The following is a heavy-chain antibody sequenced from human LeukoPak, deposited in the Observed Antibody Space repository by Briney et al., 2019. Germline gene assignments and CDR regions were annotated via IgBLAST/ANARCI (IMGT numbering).Heavy chain of an antibody. CDR3: ARNFNWAFDY. J-gene: IGHJ4*02. V-gene: IGHV3-30-3*01. CDR1: KFMFSAYN. CDR2: ISHDGNTG. D-gene: IGHD2/OR15-2a*01. Sequence: GRSLRLSCAASKFMFSAYNMHWVRQVPGKGLEWLAIISHDGNTGHYADSVKGRFTISRDNSKDTVDLQMNSLRADDTAVYYCARNFNWAFDYWGQGTLVTVSS.